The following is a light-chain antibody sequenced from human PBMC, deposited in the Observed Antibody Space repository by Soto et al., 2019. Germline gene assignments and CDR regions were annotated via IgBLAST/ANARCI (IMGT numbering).Light chain of an antibody. Sequence: EIVMTHSPATLSVSPGERATLSCRASQSVRDNLAWYQQTPGQAPRLLFYGASTRATGIPARFSVNGSGTEFTLTINSLQSEDFALYFCQQSNNWPYTFGQGTKLEIK. J-gene: IGKJ2*01. CDR2: GAS. CDR3: QQSNNWPYT. V-gene: IGKV3-15*01. CDR1: QSVRDN.